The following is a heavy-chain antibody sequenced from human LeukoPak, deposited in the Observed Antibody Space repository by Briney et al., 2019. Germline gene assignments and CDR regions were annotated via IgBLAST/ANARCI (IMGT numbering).Heavy chain of an antibody. CDR3: ARERYNWNQYYFDY. D-gene: IGHD1-20*01. Sequence: GGSLRLSCAASGFTFDDYGMSWIRQAPGKGLEWVSGINWNGGSTGYADSVKGRFTISRDNAKNSLYLQMNSLRAEDTALYYCARERYNWNQYYFDYWGQGTLVTVSS. CDR1: GFTFDDYG. J-gene: IGHJ4*02. CDR2: INWNGGST. V-gene: IGHV3-20*04.